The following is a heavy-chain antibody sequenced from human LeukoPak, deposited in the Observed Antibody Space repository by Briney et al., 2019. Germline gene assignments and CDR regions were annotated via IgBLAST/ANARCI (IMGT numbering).Heavy chain of an antibody. CDR1: GFTFSSYA. V-gene: IGHV3-30*04. CDR3: ARDPPGIQLWFVFDY. J-gene: IGHJ4*02. Sequence: GGSLRLSCAASGFTFSSYAMHWVRQAPGKGLEWVAVISYDGSNKHYADSVKGRFTISRDNSKNTLYLQMNSLRAEDTAVYYCARDPPGIQLWFVFDYWGQGTLVTVSS. D-gene: IGHD5-18*01. CDR2: ISYDGSNK.